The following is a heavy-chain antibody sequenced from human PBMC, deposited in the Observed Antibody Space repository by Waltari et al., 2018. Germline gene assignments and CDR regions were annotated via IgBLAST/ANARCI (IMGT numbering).Heavy chain of an antibody. Sequence: QVQLVQSRAEVKKPGSPLKVSSKASGGTFSSYAIGWVRQAPGQGIEWMGRIIPIFVTANYAQKFQGRVTITADESTSTTYMELSSLRSEDTAVYYCVLDTAMVGGLYYFDYWGQGTLVTVSS. CDR1: GGTFSSYA. J-gene: IGHJ4*02. D-gene: IGHD5-18*01. CDR3: VLDTAMVGGLYYFDY. CDR2: IIPIFVTA. V-gene: IGHV1-69*15.